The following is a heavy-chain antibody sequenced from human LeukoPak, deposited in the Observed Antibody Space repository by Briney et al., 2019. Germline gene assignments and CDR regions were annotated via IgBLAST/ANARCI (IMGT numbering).Heavy chain of an antibody. J-gene: IGHJ4*02. Sequence: GGSLRLSCAASGFTFSSYWMSWVRQAPGKGLEGVANIKQDGSEKYYVDSVKGRFTTSRDNAKNSLYLQMNSLRAEDTAVYYCARDDAYKSSGFDYWGQGTLVTVSS. V-gene: IGHV3-7*01. CDR2: IKQDGSEK. CDR3: ARDDAYKSSGFDY. CDR1: GFTFSSYW. D-gene: IGHD3-10*01.